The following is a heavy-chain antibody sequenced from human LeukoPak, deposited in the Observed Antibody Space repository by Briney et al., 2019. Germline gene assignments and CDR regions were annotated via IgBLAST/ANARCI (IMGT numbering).Heavy chain of an antibody. D-gene: IGHD5-12*01. J-gene: IGHJ3*02. Sequence: GDSLKISCKGSGYSFTSYWINWVRQMPGKGLEWMGIMYPGDSDSRYSPSFQGQVTISVDKSITTAYLQWNSLKASDTAMYYCARGPTLGTIEDASDIWGQGTMVTVSS. CDR1: GYSFTSYW. CDR3: ARGPTLGTIEDASDI. CDR2: MYPGDSDS. V-gene: IGHV5-51*01.